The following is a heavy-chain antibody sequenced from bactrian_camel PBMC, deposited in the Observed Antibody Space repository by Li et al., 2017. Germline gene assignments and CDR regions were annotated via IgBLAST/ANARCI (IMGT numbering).Heavy chain of an antibody. CDR2: IYSYGSNT. CDR1: GFTLSSYY. CDR3: AAQPYSAGDVRRRRDVHCDLGEEYNY. Sequence: HVQLVESGGGSVQAGGSLRLSCVVTGFTLSSYYMSWVRQAPGKGLEWVSSIYSYGSNTHYADSVKGRFTISRDNAKNTVYLQMDALEPEDTAMYYCAAQPYSAGDVRRRRDVHCDLGEEYNYRGRGTQVTVS. J-gene: IGHJ4*01. D-gene: IGHD5*01. V-gene: IGHV3-2*01.